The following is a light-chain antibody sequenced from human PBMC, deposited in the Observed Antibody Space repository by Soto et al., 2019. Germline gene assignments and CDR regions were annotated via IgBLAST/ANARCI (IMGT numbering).Light chain of an antibody. V-gene: IGKV3-15*01. Sequence: EIVMTQPPATLSVSPGERATLSCRACQSVSSNLAWYQQKPGPAPRLLIYGASSRATGIPARFSGSGSGTAFTLTITSLQSEDFAVYYCQQYNSWPRTFGQGTKVDI. CDR2: GAS. CDR1: QSVSSN. J-gene: IGKJ1*01. CDR3: QQYNSWPRT.